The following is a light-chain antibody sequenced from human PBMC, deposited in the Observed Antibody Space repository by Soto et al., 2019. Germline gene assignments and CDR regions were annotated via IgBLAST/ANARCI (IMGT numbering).Light chain of an antibody. V-gene: IGKV3-15*01. J-gene: IGKJ2*01. CDR3: QQYNNWPPYT. CDR2: GAS. CDR1: QSVSSN. Sequence: EIVMTQSPATLSVSPGERATLSCRASQSVSSNLAWYQQKPVQAPKFLIYGASNRVTGVPARFIGSGSGTEFTLTISSLQSEDVAVYYCQQYNNWPPYTFGQGTKLEIK.